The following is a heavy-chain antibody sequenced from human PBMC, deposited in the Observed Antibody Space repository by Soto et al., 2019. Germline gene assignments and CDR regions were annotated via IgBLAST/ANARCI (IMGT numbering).Heavy chain of an antibody. V-gene: IGHV3-23*01. J-gene: IGHJ4*01. Sequence: EVQLLESGGDLVQPGGSLRLSCAASGFTFSSCAMSWVRQAPEKGLEWVSGINNSGGRTYYADSVKGRFTISRDNSKNTLYLQMNSLRAEDTAIYFCATAKSTYASAYYVYWGRGTEVTVSS. CDR3: ATAKSTYASAYYVY. D-gene: IGHD1-26*01. CDR2: INNSGGRT. CDR1: GFTFSSCA.